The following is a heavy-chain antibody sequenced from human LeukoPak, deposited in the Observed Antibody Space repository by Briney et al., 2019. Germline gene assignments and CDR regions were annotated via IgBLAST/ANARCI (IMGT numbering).Heavy chain of an antibody. V-gene: IGHV4-34*01. Sequence: SETLSLTCAVYGGSFSGYYWSWIRQPPGKGLEWIGEINHSGSTNYNPSLKSRVTISVDTSKNQFSLKLSSVTAADTAVYYCARVRRAYYYGSGSYHTYPFDYWDQGTLVTVSS. CDR1: GGSFSGYY. CDR2: INHSGST. J-gene: IGHJ4*02. D-gene: IGHD3-10*01. CDR3: ARVRRAYYYGSGSYHTYPFDY.